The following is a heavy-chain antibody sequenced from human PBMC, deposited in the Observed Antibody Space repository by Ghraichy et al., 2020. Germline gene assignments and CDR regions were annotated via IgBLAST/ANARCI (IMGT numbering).Heavy chain of an antibody. D-gene: IGHD3/OR15-3a*01. Sequence: GGSLRLSCTVSGFTFGDYAMSWFRQAPGRGLEWVCFITSKAYGGTTEYAASVKGRFIISRDDSKSIAYLQMNSLKTEDTAMYYCTKVHEDGYFDYWGQGTLVTVSS. J-gene: IGHJ4*02. CDR3: TKVHEDGYFDY. V-gene: IGHV3-49*03. CDR1: GFTFGDYA. CDR2: ITSKAYGGTT.